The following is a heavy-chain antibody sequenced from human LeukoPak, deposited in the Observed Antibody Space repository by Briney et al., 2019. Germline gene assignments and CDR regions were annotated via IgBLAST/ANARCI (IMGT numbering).Heavy chain of an antibody. D-gene: IGHD6-19*01. V-gene: IGHV4-59*11. CDR2: IYYSGST. Sequence: SEPLSLPFTVSGGSISSHYWSWSRRPPGKGLEWIGYIYYSGSTNYNPSLKSRVTMSADTSKNQFSLKLSSVTAADTAVYYCARGGWSLDFWGRGTLVTISS. J-gene: IGHJ4*02. CDR3: ARGGWSLDF. CDR1: GGSISSHY.